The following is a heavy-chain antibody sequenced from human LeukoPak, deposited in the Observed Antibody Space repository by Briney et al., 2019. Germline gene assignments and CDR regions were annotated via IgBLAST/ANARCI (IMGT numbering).Heavy chain of an antibody. CDR1: GGSISSYY. CDR2: IYTSGST. D-gene: IGHD6-13*01. CDR3: ARDPKLYAGYFDY. V-gene: IGHV4-4*07. J-gene: IGHJ4*02. Sequence: SSKTLSLTCTVSGGSISSYYWSWIRQTAGKGLAWIGRIYTSGSTNYNPSLESRVTMSVDTSKNQFSLKLSSVTAADTAVYYCARDPKLYAGYFDYWGQGALVTVSS.